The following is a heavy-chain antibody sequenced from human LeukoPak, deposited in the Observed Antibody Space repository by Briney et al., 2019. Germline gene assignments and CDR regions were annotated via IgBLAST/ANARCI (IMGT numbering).Heavy chain of an antibody. CDR2: IRYDGSNK. CDR1: GFTFSSYG. CDR3: AKEFYSNYAGFDY. J-gene: IGHJ4*02. V-gene: IGHV3-30*02. Sequence: GGSLRLSCAASGFTFSSYGMHWVRQAPGKGLEWVAFIRYDGSNKYYADSVKGRFTISRDNSKNTLYLQMNSLRAEDTAVYYCAKEFYSNYAGFDYWGQGTLVTVSS. D-gene: IGHD4-11*01.